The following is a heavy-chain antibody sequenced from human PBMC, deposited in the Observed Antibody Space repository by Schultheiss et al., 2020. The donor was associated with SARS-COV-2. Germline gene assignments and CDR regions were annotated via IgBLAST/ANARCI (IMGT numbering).Heavy chain of an antibody. V-gene: IGHV3-11*04. Sequence: GESLKISCAASGFTFSDYYMSWIRQAPGKGLEWVSYISSSGSTIYYADSVKGRFTISRDNARTTVYLQMNSLTLEDTGLYFCANGASGWPAWGQGTLVTVSS. CDR2: ISSSGSTI. J-gene: IGHJ4*02. CDR1: GFTFSDYY. D-gene: IGHD6-19*01. CDR3: ANGASGWPA.